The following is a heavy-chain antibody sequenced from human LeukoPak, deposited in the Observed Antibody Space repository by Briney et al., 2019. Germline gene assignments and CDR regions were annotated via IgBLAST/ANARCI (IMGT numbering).Heavy chain of an antibody. CDR3: ARDTIEMATIKAFDI. Sequence: SVKVSCKASGGTFSSYAISWVRQAPGQGLEWMGGIIPIFGTANYAQKFQGRVTITADKSTSTAYMELSSLRSEDTAVYYCARDTIEMATIKAFDIRGQGTMVSVSS. D-gene: IGHD5-24*01. CDR1: GGTFSSYA. CDR2: IIPIFGTA. J-gene: IGHJ3*02. V-gene: IGHV1-69*06.